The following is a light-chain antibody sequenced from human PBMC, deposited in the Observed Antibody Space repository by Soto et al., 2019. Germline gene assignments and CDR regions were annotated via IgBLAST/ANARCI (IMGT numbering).Light chain of an antibody. CDR3: QQRSNWPGT. Sequence: IVMTQSPAILSVSPRERDNFSCRASQSVSSNLAWYQQKPGQAPRLLIYGASTRATGIPARFSGSGSGTDFTLTINSLEPEDFVVYYCQQRSNWPGTFGQGTKVDIK. J-gene: IGKJ1*01. CDR2: GAS. CDR1: QSVSSN. V-gene: IGKV3-15*01.